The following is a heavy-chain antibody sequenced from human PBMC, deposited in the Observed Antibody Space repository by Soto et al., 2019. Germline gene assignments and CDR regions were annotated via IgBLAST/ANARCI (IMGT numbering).Heavy chain of an antibody. Sequence: SETLSLTCTVSGDSISGGASFWSWIRQPPGKGLEWIANVYYSGSSYYNPSLKSRLTISVDTTKNQFSLQLKSMTAADTAVYYCAKLSCTSSTCYFPGWFDPWGQGTLVTV. CDR2: VYYSGSS. CDR3: AKLSCTSSTCYFPGWFDP. CDR1: GDSISGGASF. J-gene: IGHJ5*02. D-gene: IGHD2-2*01. V-gene: IGHV4-30-4*03.